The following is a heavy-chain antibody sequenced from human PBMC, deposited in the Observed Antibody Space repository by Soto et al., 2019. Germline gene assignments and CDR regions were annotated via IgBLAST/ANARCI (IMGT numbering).Heavy chain of an antibody. V-gene: IGHV3-30*03. Sequence: ESGGGVVQPGRSLRLSCAASGFTFSSYGMHWVRQAPGKGLEWVAVISYDGSNKYYADSVKGRFTISRDNSKNTLYLQMNSLRAEDTAVYYCASALGIFGVVQEGPLDYWGQGTLVTVSS. J-gene: IGHJ4*02. D-gene: IGHD3-3*01. CDR2: ISYDGSNK. CDR1: GFTFSSYG. CDR3: ASALGIFGVVQEGPLDY.